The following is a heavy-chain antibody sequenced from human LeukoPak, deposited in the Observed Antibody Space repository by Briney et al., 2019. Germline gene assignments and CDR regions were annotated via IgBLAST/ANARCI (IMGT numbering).Heavy chain of an antibody. CDR1: GFTFSSYG. CDR3: AKSKAHYCDSSGYWYYFDY. Sequence: GGSLRLSCAASGFTFSSYGMHWVRQAPGKGLEWVAVISYDGSNKYYADSVKGRFTISRDNSKNTLYLQMNSLRAEDTAVYYCAKSKAHYCDSSGYWYYFDYWGQGTLVTVSS. V-gene: IGHV3-30*18. D-gene: IGHD3-22*01. CDR2: ISYDGSNK. J-gene: IGHJ4*02.